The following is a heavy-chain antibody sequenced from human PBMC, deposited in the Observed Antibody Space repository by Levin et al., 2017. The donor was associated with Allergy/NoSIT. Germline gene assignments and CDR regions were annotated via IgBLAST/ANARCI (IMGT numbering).Heavy chain of an antibody. J-gene: IGHJ4*02. Sequence: GGSLRLSCAASGFTLDDYTMHWVRQPPGKGLEWVSLITWDGGRTYHADSVKGRFTISSDNSKNSLYLQMNSLRTADSALYYCTKDTFRRRFISETRVAPDSWGPGTLVTVSS. CDR2: ITWDGGRT. CDR1: GFTLDDYT. D-gene: IGHD2/OR15-2a*01. V-gene: IGHV3-43*01. CDR3: TKDTFRRRFISETRVAPDS.